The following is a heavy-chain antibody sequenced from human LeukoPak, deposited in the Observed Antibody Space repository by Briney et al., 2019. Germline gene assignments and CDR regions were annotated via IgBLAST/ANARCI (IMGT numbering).Heavy chain of an antibody. V-gene: IGHV4-38-2*02. D-gene: IGHD6-13*01. CDR2: IYYGGTT. Sequence: SETLSLTCTVSGDSISSDYSWGWIRQPPGKGLEWIGNIYYGGTTYYNPSLKSRVTISVDTSNNQFSLKLSSVTAADTAVYYCARAGVAAGSEGWFDPWGQGTLVTVSS. J-gene: IGHJ5*02. CDR1: GDSISSDYS. CDR3: ARAGVAAGSEGWFDP.